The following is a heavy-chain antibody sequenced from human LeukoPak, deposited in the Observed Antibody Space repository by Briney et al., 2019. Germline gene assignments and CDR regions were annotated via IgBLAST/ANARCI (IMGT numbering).Heavy chain of an antibody. V-gene: IGHV4-39*02. CDR1: GGSIGSSSYY. CDR2: IYYSGST. Sequence: PSETLSLTCAVSGGSIGSSSYYWGWIRQPPGKGLEWIGSIYYSGSTYYNPSLKSRVTISVDTSKNQFSLKLTSVTAADTAIYYCARDLLFGGSLFDYWGQGTLVTVSS. CDR3: ARDLLFGGSLFDY. J-gene: IGHJ4*02. D-gene: IGHD2-15*01.